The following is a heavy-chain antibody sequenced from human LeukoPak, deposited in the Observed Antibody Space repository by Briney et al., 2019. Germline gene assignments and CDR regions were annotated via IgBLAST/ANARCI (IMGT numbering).Heavy chain of an antibody. D-gene: IGHD4-23*01. J-gene: IGHJ4*02. CDR3: ARGEMTTVVTDY. Sequence: PSQTLSLTCTVSGGSISSGGYYWSWIRQHPGKGLEWIGYIYYSGSTYYNPSLKSRVTISVDTSKNQFSLKLSSVTAADTAVYYCARGEMTTVVTDYWGQGTLVTVSS. CDR2: IYYSGST. V-gene: IGHV4-31*03. CDR1: GGSISSGGYY.